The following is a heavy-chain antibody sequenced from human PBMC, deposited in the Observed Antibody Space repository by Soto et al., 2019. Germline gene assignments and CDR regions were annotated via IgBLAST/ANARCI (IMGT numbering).Heavy chain of an antibody. V-gene: IGHV1-2*02. J-gene: IGHJ4*02. D-gene: IGHD3-3*01. CDR2: INPNSGGT. Sequence: GASVKVSCKASGYTFTGYYMHWVRRAPGQGLEWMGWINPNSGGTNYAQKFQGRVTMTRDTSIGTAYMELSRLRSDDTAVYYCARTTAYYDFWSGRLFDYWGQGTLVTVSS. CDR1: GYTFTGYY. CDR3: ARTTAYYDFWSGRLFDY.